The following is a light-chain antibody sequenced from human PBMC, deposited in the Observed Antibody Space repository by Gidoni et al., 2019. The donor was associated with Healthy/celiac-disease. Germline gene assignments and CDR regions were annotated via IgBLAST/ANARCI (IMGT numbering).Light chain of an antibody. CDR3: QAWDSSTAGVV. CDR1: KLGDKY. J-gene: IGLJ2*01. V-gene: IGLV3-1*01. CDR2: QDS. Sequence: YELTQPPSVSVSPGQTASITCSGDKLGDKYACWSQQKPGQSPVLVIYQDSKRPSGIPERFSGSNSGNTATLTISGTQAMDEADYYCQAWDSSTAGVVFGGGTKLTVL.